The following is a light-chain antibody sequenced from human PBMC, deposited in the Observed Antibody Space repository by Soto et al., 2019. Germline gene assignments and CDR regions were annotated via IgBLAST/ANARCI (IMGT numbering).Light chain of an antibody. CDR1: SGHSSYA. J-gene: IGLJ1*01. V-gene: IGLV4-69*01. CDR3: QTWGTGIRV. Sequence: QLVLTQSPSASASLGASVKLTCTLSSGHSSYAIAWHQQQPEKGPRYLMKLNSDGSHSKGDGIPDRFSGSSSGAERYLTXXSLXXXDEXDHYCQTWGTGIRVFGTGTKLTVL. CDR2: LNSDGSH.